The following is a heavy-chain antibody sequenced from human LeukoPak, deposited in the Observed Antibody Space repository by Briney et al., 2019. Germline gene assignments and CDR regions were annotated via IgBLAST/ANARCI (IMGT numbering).Heavy chain of an antibody. V-gene: IGHV4-59*08. CDR2: IYYSGST. Sequence: SEPLSFTCTVSGGSISSYYWSWIRQPPGKGLGWIGYIYYSGSTNSIPSLTSRVTISVDTSNNQFSLKLTSVTAADTAVYYCARHLRGYSYGPFDYWGQGTLVTVSS. D-gene: IGHD5-18*01. J-gene: IGHJ4*02. CDR3: ARHLRGYSYGPFDY. CDR1: GGSISSYY.